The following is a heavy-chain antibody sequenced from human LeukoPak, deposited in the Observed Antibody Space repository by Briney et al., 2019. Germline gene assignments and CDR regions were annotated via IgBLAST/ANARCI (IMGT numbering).Heavy chain of an antibody. Sequence: ASVKVSCKASGYTFTTYDINWVRQAAGQGLEWMGWMNPHSGNAGYAQKFQGRVTMTRDTSISTAYMELSSLRSEDTAVYYCARIPHRVPHNWFDPWGQGTLVTDSS. CDR1: GYTFTTYD. CDR2: MNPHSGNA. CDR3: ARIPHRVPHNWFDP. D-gene: IGHD2-2*01. V-gene: IGHV1-8*01. J-gene: IGHJ5*02.